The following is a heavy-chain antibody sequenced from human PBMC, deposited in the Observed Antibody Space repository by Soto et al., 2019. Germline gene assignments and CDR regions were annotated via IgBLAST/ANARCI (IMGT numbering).Heavy chain of an antibody. Sequence: SETLSLTCTVSGGSVSSTSYYWTWIRQPPGTGLEWIGHIHYSGSTNYNPSLKSRVTISVDTSKNHFSLELTSVTAADTAVYYCAMAGEHLDLDVWGQGALVTVSS. CDR3: AMAGEHLDLDV. CDR1: GGSVSSTSYY. D-gene: IGHD6-19*01. J-gene: IGHJ4*02. V-gene: IGHV4-61*03. CDR2: IHYSGST.